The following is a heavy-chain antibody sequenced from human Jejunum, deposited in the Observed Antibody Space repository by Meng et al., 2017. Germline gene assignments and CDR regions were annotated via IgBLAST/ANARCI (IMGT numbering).Heavy chain of an antibody. CDR1: GFTFSDHW. Sequence: GESLKISCAASGFTFSDHWMNWVRQAPGKGLEWVANINEDGRMKRTVDSVKGRFTISRDNAKNSVYLQMNNLTVEDTAVYYCLSWASRNYWGQGTRVTGSS. V-gene: IGHV3-7*01. J-gene: IGHJ4*02. CDR2: INEDGRMK. CDR3: LSWASRNY. D-gene: IGHD7-27*01.